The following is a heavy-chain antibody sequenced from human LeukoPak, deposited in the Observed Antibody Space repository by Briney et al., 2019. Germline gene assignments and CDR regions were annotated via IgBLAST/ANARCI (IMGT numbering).Heavy chain of an antibody. V-gene: IGHV3-30*02. CDR2: IRYDGSNK. Sequence: PAGSLRLSCAASGFTFSSYGMHWVRQAPGKGLEWVAFIRYDGSNKYYADSVKGRFTISRDNSKNTLYLQMNSLRAEDTAVYYCANGLRQWLAPFDYWGQGTLVTVSS. CDR1: GFTFSSYG. D-gene: IGHD6-19*01. CDR3: ANGLRQWLAPFDY. J-gene: IGHJ4*02.